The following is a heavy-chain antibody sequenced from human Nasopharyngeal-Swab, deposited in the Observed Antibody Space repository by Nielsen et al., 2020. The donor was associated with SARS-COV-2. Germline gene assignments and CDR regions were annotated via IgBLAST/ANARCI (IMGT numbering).Heavy chain of an antibody. Sequence: SVKVSCKASGYTFTSYAISWVRQAPGQGLEWMGGIIPIFGTANYAQKFQGRVTITADESTSTAYMELSSLRSEDTAVYYCARQRGSSSLFDYWGQGTLVTVSS. J-gene: IGHJ4*02. D-gene: IGHD6-13*01. CDR3: ARQRGSSSLFDY. CDR2: IIPIFGTA. CDR1: GYTFTSYA. V-gene: IGHV1-69*13.